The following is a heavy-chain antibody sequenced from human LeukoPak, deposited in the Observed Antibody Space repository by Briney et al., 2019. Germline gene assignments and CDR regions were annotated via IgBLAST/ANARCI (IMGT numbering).Heavy chain of an antibody. CDR1: GFTVGSNY. V-gene: IGHV3-66*01. CDR3: ARGSYYGSGSFVDY. CDR2: IYSGGST. J-gene: IGHJ4*02. D-gene: IGHD3-10*01. Sequence: GGSLRLSCAASGFTVGSNYMSWVRQAPGKGLEWVSVIYSGGSTYYADSVKGRFTISRDNSKNTLYLQMNSLRAEDTAVYYCARGSYYGSGSFVDYWGQGTLVTVSS.